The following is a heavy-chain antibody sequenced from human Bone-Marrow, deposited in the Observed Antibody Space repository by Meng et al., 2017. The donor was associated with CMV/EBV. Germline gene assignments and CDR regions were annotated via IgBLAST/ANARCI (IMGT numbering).Heavy chain of an antibody. CDR1: GFTFSSYG. D-gene: IGHD3-10*01. J-gene: IGHJ4*02. CDR3: AKVEWFGELPLDY. Sequence: GESLKISCAASGFTFSSYGMHRVRQAPGKGLEWVAFIRYDGSNKYYADSVKGRFTISRDNSKNTLYLQMNSLRAEDTAVYYCAKVEWFGELPLDYWGQGTLVTVSS. V-gene: IGHV3-30*02. CDR2: IRYDGSNK.